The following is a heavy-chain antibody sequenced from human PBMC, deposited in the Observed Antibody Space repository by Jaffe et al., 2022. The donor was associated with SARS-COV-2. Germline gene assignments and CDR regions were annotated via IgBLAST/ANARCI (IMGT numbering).Heavy chain of an antibody. CDR1: GGSISSYY. Sequence: QVQLQESGPGLVKPSETLSLTCTVSGGSISSYYWSWIRQPPGKGLEWIGYIYYSGSTNYNPSLKSRVTISVDTSKNQFSLKLSSVTAADTAVYYCATAVADFHYYYGMDVWGQGTTVTVSS. V-gene: IGHV4-59*01. CDR2: IYYSGST. D-gene: IGHD6-19*01. CDR3: ATAVADFHYYYGMDV. J-gene: IGHJ6*02.